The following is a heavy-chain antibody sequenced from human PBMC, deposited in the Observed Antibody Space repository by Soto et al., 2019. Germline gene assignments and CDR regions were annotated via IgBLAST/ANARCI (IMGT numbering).Heavy chain of an antibody. V-gene: IGHV6-1*01. CDR1: GDSVSRNSAG. D-gene: IGHD1-26*01. CDR2: TYYRSKWYY. J-gene: IGHJ4*01. CDR3: ARGEQYSGRIFDY. Sequence: PSQTLSLTCAITGDSVSRNSAGWSWVSQSPSRGLEWLGRTYYRSKWYYEYAVSVRGRITINPDTSKNQYSLQLNSVTPEDTAVYFCARGEQYSGRIFDYWGQGTLVTVSS.